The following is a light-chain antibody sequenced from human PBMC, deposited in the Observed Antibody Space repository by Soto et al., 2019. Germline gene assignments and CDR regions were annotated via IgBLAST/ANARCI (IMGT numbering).Light chain of an antibody. Sequence: EILLTQSPATLSLSPGERATLSCRASQSVGDYLAWYQQRPGQAPRLLIYGASNRATGIPARSSASGSETDFTLTISSLQPDDSAVYFCQQRSKLPRTFGGATKVDIK. V-gene: IGKV3-11*01. CDR2: GAS. J-gene: IGKJ4*01. CDR3: QQRSKLPRT. CDR1: QSVGDY.